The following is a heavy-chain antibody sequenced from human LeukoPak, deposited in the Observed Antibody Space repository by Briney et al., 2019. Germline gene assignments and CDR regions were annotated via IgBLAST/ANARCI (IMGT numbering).Heavy chain of an antibody. V-gene: IGHV4-4*07. Sequence: PSETLSLTCTVSGGSISSYYWSWIRQPAGKGLEWIGRIYTSGSTNYNPSPKSRVTMSVDTSKNQFSLKLSSVTAADTAVYYCARDGDGYDSNWFDPWGQGTLVTVSS. CDR2: IYTSGST. D-gene: IGHD5-12*01. CDR1: GGSISSYY. J-gene: IGHJ5*02. CDR3: ARDGDGYDSNWFDP.